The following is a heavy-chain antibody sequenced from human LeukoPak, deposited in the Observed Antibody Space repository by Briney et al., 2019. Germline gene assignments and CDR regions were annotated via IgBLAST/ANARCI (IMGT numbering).Heavy chain of an antibody. V-gene: IGHV4-38-2*02. CDR3: ARGTYSSGWYRGGRNWFDP. Sequence: SETLSLTCSVSGYSISSAYYWSWIRQPPGKGLEWIGEINHSGSTNYNPSLKSRVTISVDTSKNQFSLKLSSVTAADTAVYYCARGTYSSGWYRGGRNWFDPWGQGTLVTVSS. D-gene: IGHD6-19*01. CDR2: INHSGST. CDR1: GYSISSAYY. J-gene: IGHJ5*02.